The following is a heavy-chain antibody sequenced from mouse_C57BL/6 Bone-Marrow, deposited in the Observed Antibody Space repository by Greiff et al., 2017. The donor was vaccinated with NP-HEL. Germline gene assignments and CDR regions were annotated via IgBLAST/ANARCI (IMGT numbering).Heavy chain of an antibody. CDR1: GYTFTSYW. CDR2: IDPSDSYT. CDR3: AREGAYYAMDY. J-gene: IGHJ4*01. V-gene: IGHV1-69*01. Sequence: QVQLQQPGAELVMPGASVKLSCKASGYTFTSYWMHWVKQRPGQGLEWIGEIDPSDSYTNYNQKFKGKSTLTVDKSSSPAYMQLSSLTSEDSAVYYCAREGAYYAMDYWGQGTSVTVSS.